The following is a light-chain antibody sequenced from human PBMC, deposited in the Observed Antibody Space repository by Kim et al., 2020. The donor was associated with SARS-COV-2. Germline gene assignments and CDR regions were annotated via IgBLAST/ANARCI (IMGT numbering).Light chain of an antibody. J-gene: IGLJ2*01. V-gene: IGLV3-1*01. CDR1: KLGDKY. CDR2: QDS. CDR3: QAWDSSTAV. Sequence: VSPGQTASITCSGDKLGDKYACWYQQKQGQAPVLVIYQDSKRPSGIPERISGSNSGNTATMTISGTQAMDEADYYCQAWDSSTAVFGEGTQLTVL.